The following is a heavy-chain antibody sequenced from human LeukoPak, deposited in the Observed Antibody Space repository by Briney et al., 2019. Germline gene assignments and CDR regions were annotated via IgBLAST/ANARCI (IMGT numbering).Heavy chain of an antibody. D-gene: IGHD3-3*01. CDR3: ARVQPQAPAYDFWSATSRYFDY. CDR1: GGSISSSSYY. Sequence: KPSETLSLTCTVSGGSISSSSYYWSWIRQPPGKELEWIGYIYYSGSTNYNPSLKSRVTISVDTSKNQFSLKLSSVTAADTAVYYCARVQPQAPAYDFWSATSRYFDYWGQGTLVTVSS. V-gene: IGHV4-61*01. J-gene: IGHJ4*02. CDR2: IYYSGST.